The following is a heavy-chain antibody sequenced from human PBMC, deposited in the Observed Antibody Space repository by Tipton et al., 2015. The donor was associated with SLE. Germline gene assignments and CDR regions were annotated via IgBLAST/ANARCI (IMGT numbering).Heavy chain of an antibody. CDR2: ISSSSSYT. Sequence: SLRLSCAASGFTFSDYYMSWIRQAPGKGLEWVSYISSSSSYTNYADSVKGRFTISRDNAKNSLYLQMNSLRAEDTAAYYCARGRGSSWSHDAFDIWGQGTMVTVSS. J-gene: IGHJ3*02. CDR3: ARGRGSSWSHDAFDI. CDR1: GFTFSDYY. V-gene: IGHV3-11*03. D-gene: IGHD6-13*01.